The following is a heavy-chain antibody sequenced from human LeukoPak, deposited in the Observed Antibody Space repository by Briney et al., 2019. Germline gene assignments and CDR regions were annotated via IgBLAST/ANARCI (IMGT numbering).Heavy chain of an antibody. CDR3: ARALDYYGSGSYFFDY. Sequence: PSETLSLTCTVSGGSISSYYWSWIRQPPGKGVEGIGYIYYSGSTNYNPSLKGRVTISVDTSKNQFSLKLSSVTAADTAVYYCARALDYYGSGSYFFDYWGQGTLVTVSS. D-gene: IGHD3-10*01. J-gene: IGHJ4*02. CDR1: GGSISSYY. V-gene: IGHV4-59*01. CDR2: IYYSGST.